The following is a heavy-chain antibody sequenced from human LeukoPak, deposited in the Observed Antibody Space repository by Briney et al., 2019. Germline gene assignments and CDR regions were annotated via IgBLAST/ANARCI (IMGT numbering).Heavy chain of an antibody. D-gene: IGHD6-13*01. V-gene: IGHV3-66*01. CDR3: ARDSYSSSSPY. Sequence: GVSLRLSCAASGFTVSSNYMSWVRQAPGKGLEWVSVIYSGGSTYYADSVKGRFTISRDNSKNTLYLQMNSLRAEDTAVYYCARDSYSSSSPYWGQGTLVTVSS. CDR1: GFTVSSNY. CDR2: IYSGGST. J-gene: IGHJ4*02.